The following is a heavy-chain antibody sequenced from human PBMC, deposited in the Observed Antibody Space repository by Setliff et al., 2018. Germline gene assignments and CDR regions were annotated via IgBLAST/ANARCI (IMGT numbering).Heavy chain of an antibody. CDR1: GDSISSGNW. CDR2: INHSGST. V-gene: IGHV4-4*02. CDR3: ARASVVHAIAVGY. D-gene: IGHD2-15*01. J-gene: IGHJ4*02. Sequence: PSETLSLTCAVSGDSISSGNWWSWVRQPPEKGLEWIGEINHSGSTYYNPSLKSRVTISVDTSKNQFSLNLTSVTAADTAVYYCARASVVHAIAVGYWGQGTLVTVSS.